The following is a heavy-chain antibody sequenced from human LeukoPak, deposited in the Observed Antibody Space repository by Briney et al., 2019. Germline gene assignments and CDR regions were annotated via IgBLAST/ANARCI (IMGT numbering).Heavy chain of an antibody. CDR1: GYTFTGYY. V-gene: IGHV1-2*02. J-gene: IGHJ4*02. CDR2: INPNSGGT. D-gene: IGHD3-16*02. Sequence: PGESLKISCKASGYTFTGYYMHWVRQAPGQGLEWMGWINPNSGGTNYAQKFQGRVTMTRDTSISTAYMELSRLRSDDTAVYYCASGLRLGELSFDYWGQGTLVTVSS. CDR3: ASGLRLGELSFDY.